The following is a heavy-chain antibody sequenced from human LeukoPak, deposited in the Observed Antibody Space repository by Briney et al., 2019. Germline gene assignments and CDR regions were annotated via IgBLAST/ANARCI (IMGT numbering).Heavy chain of an antibody. Sequence: ASVTVSCKASGYTFTIYGISWVRQAPGQGLEWMGWISAYNGNTNYAQKLQGRVTMTTDTSTSTAYMELRSLRSDDTAVYYCARVVLRYFDWLSRYFDYWGQGTLVTVSS. CDR1: GYTFTIYG. CDR2: ISAYNGNT. V-gene: IGHV1-18*04. J-gene: IGHJ4*02. D-gene: IGHD3-9*01. CDR3: ARVVLRYFDWLSRYFDY.